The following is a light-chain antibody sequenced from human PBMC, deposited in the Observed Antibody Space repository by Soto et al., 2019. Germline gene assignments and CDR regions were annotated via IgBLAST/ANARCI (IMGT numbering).Light chain of an antibody. J-gene: IGKJ4*01. CDR3: QQLNT. Sequence: EIVLTQSPATLSLSPGERATLSCRASQSVSSYLAWYQQKPGQAPRLLIYDASNRATGIPARFSGSGSGTVFTFTISSLEPEDFAVYYCQQLNTFGGGTKV. V-gene: IGKV3-11*01. CDR2: DAS. CDR1: QSVSSY.